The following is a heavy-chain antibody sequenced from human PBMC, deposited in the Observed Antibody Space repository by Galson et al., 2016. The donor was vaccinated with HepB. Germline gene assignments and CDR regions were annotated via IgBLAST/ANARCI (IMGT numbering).Heavy chain of an antibody. J-gene: IGHJ2*01. CDR3: ARGGKSDVYITAPDDLFFDL. CDR1: GFTFRTYN. CDR2: ISSRTSDI. D-gene: IGHD6-13*01. V-gene: IGHV3-21*01. Sequence: LRLSCAASGFTFRTYNMNWVRQAPGKGLEWVSSISSRTSDIYYADSVKGRFTISRDNAKNSLYLQMNSLRTEDPAVYYCARGGKSDVYITAPDDLFFDLWGRGTLVTVSS.